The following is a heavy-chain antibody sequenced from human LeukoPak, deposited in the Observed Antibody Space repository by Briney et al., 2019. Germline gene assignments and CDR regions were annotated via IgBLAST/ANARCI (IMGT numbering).Heavy chain of an antibody. Sequence: GGSLRLSCTASGFTLGDYAMSWVRQAPGKGLEWVGFIRSKAYGGTTEYAASVKGRFTISRDDSKSIAYLQMNSLKTEDTAVYYCTRGDLYYDFWSGYYRPYYFDYWGQGTLVTVSS. J-gene: IGHJ4*02. D-gene: IGHD3-3*01. CDR3: TRGDLYYDFWSGYYRPYYFDY. V-gene: IGHV3-49*04. CDR2: IRSKAYGGTT. CDR1: GFTLGDYA.